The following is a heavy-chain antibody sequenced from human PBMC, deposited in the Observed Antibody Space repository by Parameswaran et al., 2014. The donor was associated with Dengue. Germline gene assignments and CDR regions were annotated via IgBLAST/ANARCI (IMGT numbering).Heavy chain of an antibody. Sequence: WVRQAPGQGLEWLGWISTYNGNMKYAQRLQGRVTMTTDTSTGTVYMELRSLRSDDTAVYYCARDGWLRSGYYLDYWGQGTLVTVSS. D-gene: IGHD5-12*01. J-gene: IGHJ4*02. CDR3: ARDGWLRSGYYLDY. V-gene: IGHV1-18*01. CDR2: ISTYNGNM.